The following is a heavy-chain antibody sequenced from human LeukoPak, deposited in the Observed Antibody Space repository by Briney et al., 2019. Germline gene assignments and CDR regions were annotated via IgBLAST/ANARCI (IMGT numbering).Heavy chain of an antibody. J-gene: IGHJ3*02. CDR3: ARGRHYYDSSGYYLADAFDI. D-gene: IGHD3-22*01. CDR1: GGSFSGYY. Sequence: SVTLSLTCAVYGGSFSGYYWSWIRQPPGKGLEWIGEINDSGSTNYNPSLKSRVTISVDTSKNQFSLKLSSVTAADTAVYYCARGRHYYDSSGYYLADAFDIWGQGTMVTVAS. V-gene: IGHV4-34*01. CDR2: INDSGST.